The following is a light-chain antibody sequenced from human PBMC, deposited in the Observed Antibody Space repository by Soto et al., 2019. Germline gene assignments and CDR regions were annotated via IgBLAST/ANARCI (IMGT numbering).Light chain of an antibody. CDR3: QQYGGSPRT. J-gene: IGKJ1*01. CDR2: GAS. CDR1: QSVSSNY. V-gene: IGKV3-20*01. Sequence: EIVLTQSPGTLSLSPGERATLSCRASQSVSSNYLAWYRQKSGQAPRLLIYGASSRATGIPDRFSGSGSGTDFTLTISRLEPEDFAVYYCQQYGGSPRTFGQGTKV.